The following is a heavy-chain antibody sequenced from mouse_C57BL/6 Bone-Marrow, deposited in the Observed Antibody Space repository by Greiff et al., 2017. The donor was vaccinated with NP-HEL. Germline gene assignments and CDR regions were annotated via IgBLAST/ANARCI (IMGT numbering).Heavy chain of an antibody. Sequence: QVQLQQPGAELVMPGASVKLSCKASGYTFTSYWMHWVKQRPGQGLEWIGEIDPSDSYTNYNQKFKGKSTLTVDKSSSTAYMQLSSLTSEDSAVYYCARYPRSGGYFDVWGTGTTVTVSS. CDR3: ARYPRSGGYFDV. J-gene: IGHJ1*03. V-gene: IGHV1-69*01. CDR2: IDPSDSYT. CDR1: GYTFTSYW.